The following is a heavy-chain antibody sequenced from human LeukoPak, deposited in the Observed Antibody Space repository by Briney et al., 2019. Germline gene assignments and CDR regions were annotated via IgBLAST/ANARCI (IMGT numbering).Heavy chain of an antibody. J-gene: IGHJ4*02. CDR2: IDPSDSYT. CDR1: GYSFTTYW. D-gene: IGHD6-13*01. CDR3: AREQSHISTAGWDY. V-gene: IGHV5-10-1*01. Sequence: GESLKISCKGSGYSFTTYWISWVRQMPGKGLEWMGRIDPSDSYTNYSPSFQGHVTISADKSISTAYLQWSSLKASDTAMYYCAREQSHISTAGWDYWGQGNLVTVSS.